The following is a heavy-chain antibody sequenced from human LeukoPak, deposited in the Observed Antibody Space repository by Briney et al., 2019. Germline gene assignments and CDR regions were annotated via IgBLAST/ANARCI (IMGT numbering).Heavy chain of an antibody. CDR3: ARDLPDSSASWGY. V-gene: IGHV4-38-2*02. CDR1: GYSITSAYY. D-gene: IGHD6-6*01. CDR2: MYHSGRT. J-gene: IGHJ4*02. Sequence: PSXTLSLTCIVSGYSITSAYYWGWIRPPPGKGLEWIGSMYHSGRTNYNPSLKSRVTISTDTSKNEFSLKVSSVTAADTAVYYCARDLPDSSASWGYWGRGTLVSVSS.